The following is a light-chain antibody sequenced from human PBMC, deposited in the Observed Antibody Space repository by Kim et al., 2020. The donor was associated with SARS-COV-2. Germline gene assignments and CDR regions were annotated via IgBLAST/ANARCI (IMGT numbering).Light chain of an antibody. Sequence: QLVLTQSPSASSSLGASVKLTCTLRSGHSNYAIAWHQQQPERGPRYLMKLNSDGSHRKGDGIPDRFSGSSSGAERYLTISSLQSEDEADYYCQTWGTGIQVFGGGTQLTVL. CDR1: SGHSNYA. CDR3: QTWGTGIQV. V-gene: IGLV4-69*01. J-gene: IGLJ3*02. CDR2: LNSDGSH.